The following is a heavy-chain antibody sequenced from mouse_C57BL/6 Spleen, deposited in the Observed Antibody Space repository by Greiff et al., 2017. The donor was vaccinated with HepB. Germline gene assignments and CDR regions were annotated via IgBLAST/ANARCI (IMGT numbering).Heavy chain of an antibody. CDR1: GYTFTSYW. Sequence: QVQLKESGAELVKPGASVKMSCKASGYTFTSYWITWVKQRPGQGLEWIGDIYPGSGSTNYNEKFKSKATLTVDTSSSTAYMQLSSLTSEDSAVYYCAREGISSYAMDYWGQGTSVTVSS. CDR3: AREGISSYAMDY. J-gene: IGHJ4*01. CDR2: IYPGSGST. V-gene: IGHV1-55*01.